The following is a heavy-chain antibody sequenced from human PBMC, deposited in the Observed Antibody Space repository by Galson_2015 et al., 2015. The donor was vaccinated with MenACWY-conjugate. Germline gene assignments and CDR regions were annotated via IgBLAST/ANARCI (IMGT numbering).Heavy chain of an antibody. Sequence: SLRLSCAASGFTFSNAWMSWVRQAPGKGLEWVGRIKSKTDGGTTDYAAPVKGRFTISRDDSKNTLYLQMNSLKTEDTAVYYCTTRFLSGSYSNLDYWGQGTLVTVSS. CDR3: TTRFLSGSYSNLDY. V-gene: IGHV3-15*01. J-gene: IGHJ4*02. D-gene: IGHD1-26*01. CDR2: IKSKTDGGTT. CDR1: GFTFSNAW.